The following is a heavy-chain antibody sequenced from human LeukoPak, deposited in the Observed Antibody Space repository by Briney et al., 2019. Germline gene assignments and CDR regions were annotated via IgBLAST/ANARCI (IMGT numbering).Heavy chain of an antibody. CDR3: ARGDPKPTMVRGVIIMGFDY. CDR1: GGSISSYY. J-gene: IGHJ4*02. D-gene: IGHD3-10*01. V-gene: IGHV4-4*07. CDR2: IYTSGST. Sequence: PSETLSLTCTVSGGSISSYYWSWIRQPAGKGLEWIGRIYTSGSTNYNPSLKSRVTMSVDTSKNQFSLKLSSVTAADTAVYYCARGDPKPTMVRGVIIMGFDYWGQGTLVTVSS.